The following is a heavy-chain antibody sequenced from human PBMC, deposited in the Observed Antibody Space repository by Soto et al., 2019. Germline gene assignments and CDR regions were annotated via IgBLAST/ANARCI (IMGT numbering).Heavy chain of an antibody. CDR2: VTGGGRTT. CDR3: AITMIVVVGGYYGMDV. Sequence: EVRLLESGGGLVQPGGSLRLSCAVSGFTFVGYGMTWVRQAPGKGLEWVSSVTGGGRTTYYADSGKGRFTISRDNSKNTLYLQMNSLRAEDTAVYYCAITMIVVVGGYYGMDVWGQGTTVTVSS. D-gene: IGHD3-22*01. V-gene: IGHV3-23*01. J-gene: IGHJ6*02. CDR1: GFTFVGYG.